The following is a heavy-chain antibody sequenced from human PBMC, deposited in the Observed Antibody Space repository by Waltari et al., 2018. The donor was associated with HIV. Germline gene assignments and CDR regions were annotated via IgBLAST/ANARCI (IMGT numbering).Heavy chain of an antibody. J-gene: IGHJ1*01. D-gene: IGHD4-17*01. CDR2: INHSGST. CDR3: ARRTTVVTPGYFQH. V-gene: IGHV4-34*01. Sequence: QVQLQQWGAGLLKPSETLSLTCAVYGGSFSGYYWSWIRQPPGKGLEWIGEINHSGSTNYNPSLKSRVTRSVDTSKNQFSLKLSSVTAADTAVYYCARRTTVVTPGYFQHWGQGTLVTVSS. CDR1: GGSFSGYY.